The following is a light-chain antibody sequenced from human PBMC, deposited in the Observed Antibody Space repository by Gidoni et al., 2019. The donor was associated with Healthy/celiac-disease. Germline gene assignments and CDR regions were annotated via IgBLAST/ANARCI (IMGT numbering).Light chain of an antibody. Sequence: NFMLTQPHPVSESPGKTVTISCTGSSGSIASNYVQWYQQRPGSAPTTVIYEDNQRPSGVPDRFSSSIDSSSNSASLTISGLKTEDEADYYCQSYDSSNRWVFGGGTKLTVL. CDR1: SGSIASNY. J-gene: IGLJ3*02. V-gene: IGLV6-57*02. CDR2: EDN. CDR3: QSYDSSNRWV.